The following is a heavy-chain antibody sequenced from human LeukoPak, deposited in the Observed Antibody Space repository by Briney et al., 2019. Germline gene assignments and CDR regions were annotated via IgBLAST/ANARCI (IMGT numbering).Heavy chain of an antibody. CDR1: GFIFSSSG. Sequence: GGSLRLSCEASGFIFSSSGMSWVRQAPGKGLEWVSAISGGGGTTYYADSVRGRFTISRDNSRNTLFLQMNSLRAEDTAVYFCAREYGDYADPYYFDSWGQGTLVTVSS. V-gene: IGHV3-23*01. CDR2: ISGGGGTT. CDR3: AREYGDYADPYYFDS. J-gene: IGHJ4*02. D-gene: IGHD4-17*01.